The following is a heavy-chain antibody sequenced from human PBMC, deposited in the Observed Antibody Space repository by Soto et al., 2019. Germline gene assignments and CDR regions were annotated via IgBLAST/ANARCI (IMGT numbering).Heavy chain of an antibody. CDR3: AKRRYCTSTRCYSFDY. D-gene: IGHD2-2*01. J-gene: IGHJ4*01. Sequence: ASVKVSCKASGYTFTSYAMHWVRQAPGQRLEWMGWINAGNGNTKYSQKFQGRVTITRDTSASTAYMELSSLRSEDTAVYYCAKRRYCTSTRCYSFDYWGHGTLVTVSS. CDR1: GYTFTSYA. CDR2: INAGNGNT. V-gene: IGHV1-3*01.